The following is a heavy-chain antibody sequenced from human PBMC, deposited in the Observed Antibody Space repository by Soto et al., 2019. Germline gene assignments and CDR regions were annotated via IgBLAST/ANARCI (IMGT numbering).Heavy chain of an antibody. V-gene: IGHV1-18*01. CDR1: GYTFNTYG. D-gene: IGHD3-3*01. CDR3: ARDPHEFWTSYWFDP. J-gene: IGHJ5*02. CDR2: ISAYDGKT. Sequence: GASVKVSCKTSGYTFNTYGINWVRQAPGQGLELMGWISAYDGKTTYAEKFQGRVTLTTDTSTSTAYMELRSLRSDDTAIYYCARDPHEFWTSYWFDPWGQGPPVTVSS.